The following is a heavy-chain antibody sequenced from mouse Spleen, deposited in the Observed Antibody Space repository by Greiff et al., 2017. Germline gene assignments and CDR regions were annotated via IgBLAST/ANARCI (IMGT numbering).Heavy chain of an antibody. D-gene: IGHD2-1*01. Sequence: EVQGVESGGGLVKPGGSLKLSCAASGFTFSSYAMSWVRQTPEKRLEWVATIISGGSYTYYPDSVKGRFTISRDNAKNTLYLQMSSLRSEDTAMYYCARQGFYGNYWYFDVWGAGTTVTVSS. CDR3: ARQGFYGNYWYFDV. V-gene: IGHV5-9-3*01. CDR2: IISGGSYT. CDR1: GFTFSSYA. J-gene: IGHJ1*01.